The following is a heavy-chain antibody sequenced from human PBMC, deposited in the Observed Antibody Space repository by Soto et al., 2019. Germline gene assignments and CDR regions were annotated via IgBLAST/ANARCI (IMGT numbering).Heavy chain of an antibody. D-gene: IGHD2-21*01. J-gene: IGHJ5*02. V-gene: IGHV4-31*03. CDR3: ARLRIATNNYKWFDH. Sequence: SETLSLTCTVSGGSVSSGGYYWSWIRQHPGTGLEWIGYIYYSGTTYFNPSLKSRASISLDTSKNEFSLKLTSVTAADTAVYYCARLRIATNNYKWFDHWGQGTLVTGLL. CDR1: GGSVSSGGYY. CDR2: IYYSGTT.